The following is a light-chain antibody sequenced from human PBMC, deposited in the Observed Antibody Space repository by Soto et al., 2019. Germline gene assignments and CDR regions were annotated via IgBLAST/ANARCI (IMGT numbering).Light chain of an antibody. Sequence: VMTHSPASLSVSPCERATLSFSASESVSSNLAWYQQKPGQGPRLLIYGASTRATGIPARFSGSGSGTEFTLTINSLQSEDFAVYYCQQYTNWPPNTFGQGTRLEI. J-gene: IGKJ5*01. CDR3: QQYTNWPPNT. V-gene: IGKV3-15*01. CDR2: GAS. CDR1: ESVSSN.